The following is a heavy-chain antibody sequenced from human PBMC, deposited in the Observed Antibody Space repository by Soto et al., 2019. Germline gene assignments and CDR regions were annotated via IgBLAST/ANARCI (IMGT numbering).Heavy chain of an antibody. CDR3: ARDDEESGIDY. J-gene: IGHJ4*02. V-gene: IGHV4-59*01. CDR1: GGSISSYY. D-gene: IGHD3-10*01. Sequence: NPSETLSLTCTVSGGSISSYYWSWIRQPPGKGLEWIGYIYYSGSTNYNPSLKSRVTISVDTSKNQFSLKLSSVTAADTAVYYCARDDEESGIDYWGQGTLVTVSS. CDR2: IYYSGST.